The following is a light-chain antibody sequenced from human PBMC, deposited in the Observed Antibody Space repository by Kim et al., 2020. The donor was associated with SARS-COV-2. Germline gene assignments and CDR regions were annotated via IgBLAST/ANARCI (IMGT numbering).Light chain of an antibody. CDR2: ETS. Sequence: EIVLTQSPVTLSLSPGERATLSCRASQTVRNFLAWYQHKPGQAPRLLIYETSNRATGIPARFSGSGSGTDYTLTISGLEPEDFAVYYCQQRSAWPITFGQGTRLEIK. V-gene: IGKV3-11*01. CDR1: QTVRNF. J-gene: IGKJ5*01. CDR3: QQRSAWPIT.